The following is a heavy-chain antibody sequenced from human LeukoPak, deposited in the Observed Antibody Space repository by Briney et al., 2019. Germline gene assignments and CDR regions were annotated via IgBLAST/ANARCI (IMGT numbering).Heavy chain of an antibody. D-gene: IGHD2-21*02. J-gene: IGHJ6*03. CDR2: IYYSGST. CDR3: ARGDSDASYSYYMDV. V-gene: IGHV4-39*07. CDR1: GGSISSSSYY. Sequence: PSETLSLTCTVSGGSISSSSYYWGWIRQPPGKGREWIGSIYYSGSTNYNPSLKSRVTISVDTSKNQFSLRLSSVTAADTAVYYCARGDSDASYSYYMDVWGKGTTVTISS.